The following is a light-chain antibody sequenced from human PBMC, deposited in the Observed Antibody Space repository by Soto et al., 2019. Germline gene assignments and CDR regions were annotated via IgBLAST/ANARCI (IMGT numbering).Light chain of an antibody. CDR1: SSDVGGNNY. J-gene: IGLJ2*01. CDR2: EVT. Sequence: QSVLTQPPSASGSPGQSVAISCTGTSSDVGGNNYVSWYQQHPGKAPKLMVYEVTKRPSGVPDRFSGSKSGNTASLTVSGLQAEDEADYYCSSYAGSNKVIFGGGTKLTV. V-gene: IGLV2-8*01. CDR3: SSYAGSNKVI.